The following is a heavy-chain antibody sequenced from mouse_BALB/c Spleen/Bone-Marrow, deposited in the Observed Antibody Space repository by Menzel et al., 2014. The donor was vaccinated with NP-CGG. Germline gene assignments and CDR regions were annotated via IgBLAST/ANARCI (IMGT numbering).Heavy chain of an antibody. CDR3: TRDNWDY. V-gene: IGHV1-69*02. CDR2: IFPSETYT. J-gene: IGHJ2*01. CDR1: GYTFTSYW. Sequence: VQLQQSGAELVRPGASVKLSCKASGYTFTSYWINWVKQRPGQGLEWIGNIFPSETYTNYNQKFKDKATLTVDKSSSTAYVQLSSPTSEDSAVYYCTRDNWDYWGQGTTLTVSS. D-gene: IGHD4-1*01.